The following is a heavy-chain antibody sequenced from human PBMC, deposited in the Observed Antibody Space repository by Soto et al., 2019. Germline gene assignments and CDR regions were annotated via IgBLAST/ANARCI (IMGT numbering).Heavy chain of an antibody. Sequence: GASVKVSCQASGGTFSSYAMHWVRQDNGQGLEWMGIINPSGGSTSYPQKFQGRVTMTWDTSTSTVYMELSSLRSEDTAVYYCAGDGGYSYGSGRRFDYWGQGTLVTVSS. CDR3: AGDGGYSYGSGRRFDY. D-gene: IGHD5-18*01. J-gene: IGHJ4*02. CDR2: INPSGGST. V-gene: IGHV1-46*01. CDR1: GGTFSSYA.